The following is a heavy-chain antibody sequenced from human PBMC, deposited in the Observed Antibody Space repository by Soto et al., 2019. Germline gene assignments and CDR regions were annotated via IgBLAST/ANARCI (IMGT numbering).Heavy chain of an antibody. CDR1: GFTFSNYG. CDR2: ISDDGKNE. Sequence: QVQLVESGGGVVQPGRSLRLSCAASGFTFSNYGIHWVRQAPGKGLEWEAVISDDGKNEYYADSVKGRFTISRDNSKNTLYLQMNSLRAEDTAVYYCAKEGIELWSAFDYWGQGTLVTVSS. V-gene: IGHV3-30*18. CDR3: AKEGIELWSAFDY. D-gene: IGHD5-18*01. J-gene: IGHJ4*02.